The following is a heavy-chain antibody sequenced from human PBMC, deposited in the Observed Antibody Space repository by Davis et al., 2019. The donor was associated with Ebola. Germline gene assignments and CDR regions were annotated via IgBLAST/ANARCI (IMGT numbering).Heavy chain of an antibody. CDR3: ARGGYKPYYFDY. J-gene: IGHJ4*02. CDR2: ISSSSSYI. Sequence: GESLKISCAASGFTFSSYSMNWVRQAPGKGLEWVSSISSSSSYIYYADSVKGRFTISRDNAKNSLYLQMNSLRAEDTAVYYCARGGYKPYYFDYWGQGTLVTVSS. D-gene: IGHD3-10*01. CDR1: GFTFSSYS. V-gene: IGHV3-21*01.